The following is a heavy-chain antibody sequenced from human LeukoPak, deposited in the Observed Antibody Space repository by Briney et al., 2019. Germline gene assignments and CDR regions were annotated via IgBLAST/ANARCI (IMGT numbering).Heavy chain of an antibody. V-gene: IGHV3-23*01. CDR3: AKSAGKTMTKSTFDY. J-gene: IGHJ4*02. D-gene: IGHD4-11*01. CDR2: ISGSGGST. Sequence: GGSLRLSCAASGFTFSSYAMRWVRQAPGKGLEWVSAISGSGGSTYYADSVKGRFTISRDNSKNTLYLQMNSLRAEDTAVYYCAKSAGKTMTKSTFDYWGQGTLVTVSS. CDR1: GFTFSSYA.